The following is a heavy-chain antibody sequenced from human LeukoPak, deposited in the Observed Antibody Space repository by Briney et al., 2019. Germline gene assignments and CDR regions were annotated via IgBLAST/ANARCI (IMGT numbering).Heavy chain of an antibody. CDR3: ARQRGGQYEDGFDI. V-gene: IGHV1-46*01. J-gene: IGHJ3*02. Sequence: ASVKVSCKASGYTFTGYYIHWVRQAPGQGLEWMGIINPSGGTTIYAQRFQGRVTMTRDTSTSTVYMELSSLRYEDTAVYYCARQRGGQYEDGFDIWGQRTVVTVSS. CDR1: GYTFTGYY. CDR2: INPSGGTT. D-gene: IGHD2-8*01.